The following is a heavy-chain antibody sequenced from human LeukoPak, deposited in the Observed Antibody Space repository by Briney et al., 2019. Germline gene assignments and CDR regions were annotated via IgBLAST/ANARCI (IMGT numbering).Heavy chain of an antibody. Sequence: TTSETLSLTCTVSGGSISSSSYYWGWIRQPPGKGLEWIGSIYYSGSTYYNPSLKSRVTISVDTSKNQFSLKLSSVTAADTAVYYCARFPGSSGYHSIQQDYWGQGTLVTVSS. D-gene: IGHD3-22*01. V-gene: IGHV4-39*07. J-gene: IGHJ4*02. CDR1: GGSISSSSYY. CDR3: ARFPGSSGYHSIQQDY. CDR2: IYYSGST.